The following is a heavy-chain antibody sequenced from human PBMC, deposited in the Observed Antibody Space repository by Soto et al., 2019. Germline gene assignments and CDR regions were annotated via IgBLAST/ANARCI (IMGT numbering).Heavy chain of an antibody. D-gene: IGHD2-15*01. CDR1: GFTFSSYG. CDR2: ISYDERSE. CDR3: AKVGYCSGDRCYPKIAPFDY. J-gene: IGHJ4*02. V-gene: IGHV3-30*18. Sequence: GGSLRLSCAASGFTFSSYGMHWVRQAPGKGLEWVALISYDERSEYYADSVKGRFTISRDNSKNTPYLQMNSLRAEDTAVYYCAKVGYCSGDRCYPKIAPFDYWGQGTLVTVSS.